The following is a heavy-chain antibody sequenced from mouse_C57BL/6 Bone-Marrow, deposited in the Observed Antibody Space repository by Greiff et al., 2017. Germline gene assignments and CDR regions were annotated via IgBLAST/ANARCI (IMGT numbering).Heavy chain of an antibody. J-gene: IGHJ4*01. Sequence: VQLLQSGPELVKPGASVTISCKASGYTFTDYYINWVKQRPGQGLEWIGWIFPGSGSTYYNEKFKGKATLTVDKSSSTAYMLLSSLASEDSAVYFCARKRNRESGAMDYWGQGTSVTVSS. D-gene: IGHD1-3*01. CDR2: IFPGSGST. CDR3: ARKRNRESGAMDY. V-gene: IGHV1-75*01. CDR1: GYTFTDYY.